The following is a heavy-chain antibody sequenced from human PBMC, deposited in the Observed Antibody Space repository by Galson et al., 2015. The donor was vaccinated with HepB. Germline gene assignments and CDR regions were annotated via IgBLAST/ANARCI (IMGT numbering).Heavy chain of an antibody. CDR2: ISPSSGTT. J-gene: IGHJ4*02. D-gene: IGHD5-18*01. CDR3: ARVWQDSSGVDH. Sequence: SLRLSCAASGFTFSSYSMNWVRQAPGKGLEWVSYISPSSGTTYYADSVRGRFTISRDNARNSLHLQMNSLRDEDTAVYYCARVWQDSSGVDHWGQGTLVTVSS. V-gene: IGHV3-48*02. CDR1: GFTFSSYS.